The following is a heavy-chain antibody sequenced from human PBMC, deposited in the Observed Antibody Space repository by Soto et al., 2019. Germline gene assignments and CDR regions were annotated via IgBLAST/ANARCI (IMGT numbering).Heavy chain of an antibody. CDR2: IYYSGST. CDR1: GGSISSGGYY. D-gene: IGHD3-22*01. V-gene: IGHV4-31*03. Sequence: QVQLQESGPGLVKPSQTLSLTCTVSGGSISSGGYYWSWIRQHPGKGLEWIGYIYYSGSTYYNPSLKSRVTISVDTSKNQFSLKLSSVTAADTAVYYCARTDSSGYYYPPEAFDIWGQGTMVTVSS. CDR3: ARTDSSGYYYPPEAFDI. J-gene: IGHJ3*02.